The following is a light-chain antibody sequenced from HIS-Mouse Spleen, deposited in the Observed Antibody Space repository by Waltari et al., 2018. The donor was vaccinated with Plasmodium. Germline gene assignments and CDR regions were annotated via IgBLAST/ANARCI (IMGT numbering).Light chain of an antibody. V-gene: IGLV2-14*03. J-gene: IGLJ1*01. CDR1: SSHAGAYTY. CDR3: SSYTSSSTNYV. Sequence: QSALTQPASVSGSPGQSITISCPGPSSHAGAYTYSSWYQQHPGKAPKLMIYDVSNRPSGVSNRFSGSKSGNTASLTISGLQAEDEADYYCSSYTSSSTNYVFGTGTKVTVL. CDR2: DVS.